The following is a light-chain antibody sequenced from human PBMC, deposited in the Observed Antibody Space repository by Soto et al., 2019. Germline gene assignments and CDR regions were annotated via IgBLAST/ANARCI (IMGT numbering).Light chain of an antibody. CDR3: QQYGSSPWT. CDR1: QSVPRSY. CDR2: GTS. J-gene: IGKJ1*01. Sequence: IVLTQSPNTLSLSPGERATLSCRAGQSVPRSYLAWYQQKPGQAPRLLIYGTSSRATGIPDRFSGSGSGTDFTLTISRLEPEDFAVYYCQQYGSSPWTFGQGTKVDIK. V-gene: IGKV3-20*01.